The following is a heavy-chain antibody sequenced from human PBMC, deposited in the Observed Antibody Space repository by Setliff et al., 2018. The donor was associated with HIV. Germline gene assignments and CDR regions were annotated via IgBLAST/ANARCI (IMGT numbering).Heavy chain of an antibody. V-gene: IGHV1-8*02. D-gene: IGHD3-16*02. CDR1: GGTFSNFA. CDR3: ARVNYDYVWGSYRATLYYYYYYMDV. Sequence: ASVKVSCKASGGTFSNFAVNWVRQAPGQGLEWMGWMNPNSGNTGYAQKFKGRVTRTRNTSISTAYMELSSLRSEDTAGYYCARVNYDYVWGSYRATLYYYYYYMDVWGKGTRSPSP. CDR2: MNPNSGNT. J-gene: IGHJ6*03.